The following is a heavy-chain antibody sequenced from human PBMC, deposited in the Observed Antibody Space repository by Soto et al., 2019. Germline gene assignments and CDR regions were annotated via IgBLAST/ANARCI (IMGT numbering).Heavy chain of an antibody. Sequence: SETLSLTCAVSGASFGTYYWSWIRQPPGKGLEWIGYIYYSGSTNYNPSLKSRVTISVDRSKNQFSLKLSSVTAADTAVYYCARRYGGNFDYWGQGTLVTVSS. J-gene: IGHJ4*02. CDR3: ARRYGGNFDY. D-gene: IGHD1-26*01. CDR2: IYYSGST. CDR1: GASFGTYY. V-gene: IGHV4-59*01.